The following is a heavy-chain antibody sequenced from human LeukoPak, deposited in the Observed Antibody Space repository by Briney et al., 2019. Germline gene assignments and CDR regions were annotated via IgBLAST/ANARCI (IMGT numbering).Heavy chain of an antibody. Sequence: GGSLRLSCADSGVTFSKYEMNWVRQAPGKGLQWISYISSSGGTIYYVDAVKGRFTISRDNAKNSLFLQMNSLRVEDTAVYYCARHRYYFDFWGQGTLVTVSP. D-gene: IGHD2-15*01. J-gene: IGHJ4*02. CDR3: ARHRYYFDF. V-gene: IGHV3-48*03. CDR1: GVTFSKYE. CDR2: ISSSGGTI.